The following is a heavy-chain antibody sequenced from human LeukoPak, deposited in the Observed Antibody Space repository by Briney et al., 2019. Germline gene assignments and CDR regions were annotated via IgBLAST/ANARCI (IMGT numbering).Heavy chain of an antibody. J-gene: IGHJ4*02. D-gene: IGHD1-7*01. V-gene: IGHV4-59*01. CDR2: IYYSGST. Sequence: SETLSLTCTVSGGSISSYYWSWIRQPPGKGLEWIGYIYYSGSTNYNPSLKSRVTISVDTSKNQFSLKLSSVTAADTAVYYCARGDEWDEELPYLDYWGQGTLVTVSS. CDR1: GGSISSYY. CDR3: ARGDEWDEELPYLDY.